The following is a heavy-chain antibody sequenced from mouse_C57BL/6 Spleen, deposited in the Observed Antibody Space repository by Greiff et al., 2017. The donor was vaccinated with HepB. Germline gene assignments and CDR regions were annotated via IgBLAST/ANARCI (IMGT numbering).Heavy chain of an antibody. V-gene: IGHV1-42*01. CDR3: ARHYYGSSYAFAY. CDR2: INPSTGGT. Sequence: EVQLQQSGPELVKPGASVKISCKASGYSFTGYYMNWVKQSPEKSLEWIGEINPSTGGTTYNQKFKAKATLTVDKSSSTAYMQLKSLTSEDSAVYYCARHYYGSSYAFAYWGQGTLVTVSA. CDR1: GYSFTGYY. D-gene: IGHD1-1*01. J-gene: IGHJ3*01.